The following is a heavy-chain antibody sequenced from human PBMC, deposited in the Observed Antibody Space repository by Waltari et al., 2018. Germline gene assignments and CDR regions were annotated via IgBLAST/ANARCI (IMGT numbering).Heavy chain of an antibody. CDR3: ARGYGAYCGEDCSDPFDI. CDR2: IFNGATT. CDR1: GDSIRGPY. Sequence: QVQLQESGPGLVEPSEPLSLTCTVPGDSIRGPYWSWLRPPPGKGLALIGYIFNGATTNYDPSLKSRVTISADMSKNQLALRVTSMTAADTAVYYCARGYGAYCGEDCSDPFDIWGRGTMVTVSS. J-gene: IGHJ3*02. D-gene: IGHD2-21*01. V-gene: IGHV4-59*11.